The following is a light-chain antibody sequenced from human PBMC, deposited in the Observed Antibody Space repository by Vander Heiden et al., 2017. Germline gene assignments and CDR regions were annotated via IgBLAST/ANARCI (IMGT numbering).Light chain of an antibody. J-gene: IGKJ2*01. CDR1: QSVTSN. CDR2: GAS. V-gene: IGKV3-15*01. CDR3: QQYNNWPLYT. Sequence: EIVMTQFPTTLSVSPGERATLPCRASQSVTSNLAWYQQKPGQAPRLLIYGASTRATGIPARFSGSGSGTEFTLTISSLQSEDFAVYYCQQYNNWPLYTFGQGTKLEIK.